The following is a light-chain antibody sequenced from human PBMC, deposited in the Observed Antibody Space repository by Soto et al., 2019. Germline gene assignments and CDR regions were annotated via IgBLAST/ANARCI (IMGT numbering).Light chain of an antibody. Sequence: EIVLTQSPATLSLSPGERATLSCRASQSVGRNLAWYQQKLGQAPRLLIYDASNRATGIPARFSGGESGTDFTLTISSLEPEDFAGYYCQQRSNWPPTVGQGTKVDIK. J-gene: IGKJ1*01. CDR3: QQRSNWPPT. CDR1: QSVGRN. CDR2: DAS. V-gene: IGKV3-11*01.